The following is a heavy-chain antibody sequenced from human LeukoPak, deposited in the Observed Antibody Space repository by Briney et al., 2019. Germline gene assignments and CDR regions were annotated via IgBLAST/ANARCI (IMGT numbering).Heavy chain of an antibody. J-gene: IGHJ4*02. CDR3: ARRYCSGGSCYPDY. V-gene: IGHV1-2*02. Sequence: ASVKVSCKASGYTFTGYYMHWVRQAPGLGLEWMGWINPNSGGTNYAQKFQGRVTMTRDTSISTAYMELGRLTSDDKAVYYCARRYCSGGSCYPDYWGQGTLVTVSS. CDR2: INPNSGGT. D-gene: IGHD2-15*01. CDR1: GYTFTGYY.